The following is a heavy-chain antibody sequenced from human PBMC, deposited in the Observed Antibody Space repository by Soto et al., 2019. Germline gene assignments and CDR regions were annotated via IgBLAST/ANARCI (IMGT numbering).Heavy chain of an antibody. Sequence: SETLSLTCTVSGGSISSYYWSWIRQPPGKGLEWIGYIYYSGSTNYNPSLKSRVTISVDTSKNQFSLKLSSVTAADTAVYYCARFSRDTLDYWGQGTLVTVSS. CDR1: GGSISSYY. J-gene: IGHJ4*01. CDR3: ARFSRDTLDY. CDR2: IYYSGST. D-gene: IGHD2-15*01. V-gene: IGHV4-59*01.